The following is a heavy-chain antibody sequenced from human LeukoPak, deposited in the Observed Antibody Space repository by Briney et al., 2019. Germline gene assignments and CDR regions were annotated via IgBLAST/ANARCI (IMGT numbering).Heavy chain of an antibody. CDR2: IYYSGCT. Sequence: PSETLSLTCTVSGGSISSGSYYWGWIRQPPGKELEWIGSIYYSGCTYYNPSLKSRVTISVDTSKNQFSLKLSSVTAADTAVYYCARLGTSSWYAEPYYFDYWGQGTLVTVSS. V-gene: IGHV4-39*01. J-gene: IGHJ4*02. CDR3: ARLGTSSWYAEPYYFDY. D-gene: IGHD6-13*01. CDR1: GGSISSGSYY.